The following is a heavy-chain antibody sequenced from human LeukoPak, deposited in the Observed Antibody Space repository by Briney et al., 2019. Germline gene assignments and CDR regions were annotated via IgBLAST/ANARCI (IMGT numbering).Heavy chain of an antibody. D-gene: IGHD3-3*01. CDR1: GFTFSSYV. CDR2: IKSKTDGGTT. V-gene: IGHV3-15*01. CDR3: TTTPTKYYDFWSAYNDY. J-gene: IGHJ4*02. Sequence: GGSLRLSCAASGFTFSSYVMSLVRQAPGKGLEWVGRIKSKTDGGTTDYAAPVKGRFTISRDDSKNTLYLQMNSLKTEDTAVYYCTTTPTKYYDFWSAYNDYWGQGTLVTVSS.